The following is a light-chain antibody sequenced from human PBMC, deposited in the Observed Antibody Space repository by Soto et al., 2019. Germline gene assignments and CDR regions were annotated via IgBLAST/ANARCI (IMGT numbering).Light chain of an antibody. CDR1: QSINNNF. V-gene: IGKV3-20*01. Sequence: TVLTQSPGTLSLSLGERATLSCRASQSINNNFLAWYQQKPGQAPRLLIYDASSRATGIPDRFSGSGSGTDFTLTISRLEPEDFAVYYCQHYGNSPPKTFGQGTEVEIK. CDR3: QHYGNSPPKT. CDR2: DAS. J-gene: IGKJ1*01.